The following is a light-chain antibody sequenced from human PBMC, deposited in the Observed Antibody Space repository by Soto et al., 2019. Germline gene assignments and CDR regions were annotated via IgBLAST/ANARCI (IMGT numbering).Light chain of an antibody. CDR3: QVWDSRGEHVI. Sequence: SYELTQPPSVSVAPGQTATVTCGGNIIGSESVHWYQQKPGQAPVLVISYDGDRPSEIPERFSGSKSGDTATLTIGRVEAGDEADYFCQVWDSRGEHVIFGGGTKVTVL. J-gene: IGLJ2*01. CDR1: IIGSES. CDR2: YDG. V-gene: IGLV3-21*04.